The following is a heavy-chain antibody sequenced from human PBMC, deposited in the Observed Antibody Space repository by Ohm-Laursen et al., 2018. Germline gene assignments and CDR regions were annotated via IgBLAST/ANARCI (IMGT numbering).Heavy chain of an antibody. CDR1: GFTFSSYA. J-gene: IGHJ4*02. CDR2: ISGSGGST. V-gene: IGHV3-23*01. Sequence: SLRLSCSATGFTFSSYAMSWVRQAPGKGLEWVSAISGSGGSTYYADSVKGRFTISRDNSKNTLYLQMNSLRAEDTAVYYCAKDRLRFLEWLFPLWGQGTLVTVSS. CDR3: AKDRLRFLEWLFPL. D-gene: IGHD3-3*01.